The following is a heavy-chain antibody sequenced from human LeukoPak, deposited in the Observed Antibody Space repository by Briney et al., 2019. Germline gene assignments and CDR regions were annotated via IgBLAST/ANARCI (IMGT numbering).Heavy chain of an antibody. CDR2: IYPGDSDT. J-gene: IGHJ4*02. V-gene: IGHV5-51*01. CDR1: GYSFSSYW. D-gene: IGHD3-16*01. Sequence: GESLKISCKGSGYSFSSYWIGWVRHMPGKGLEWMVIIYPGDSDTRYSPSFQGQVTISADKSISTAYLQWSSLKASDTAMYYCARPRGGGSSGYYFDYWGQGTLVTVSS. CDR3: ARPRGGGSSGYYFDY.